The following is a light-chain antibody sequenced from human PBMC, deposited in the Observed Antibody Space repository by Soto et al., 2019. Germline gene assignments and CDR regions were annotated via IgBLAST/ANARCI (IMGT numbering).Light chain of an antibody. CDR2: EVS. CDR3: SSYTSSSTGV. CDR1: SSDVGGYNY. V-gene: IGLV2-14*01. J-gene: IGLJ3*02. Sequence: QPASVSGSPGQSITISCTGTSSDVGGYNYVSWYQQHPGKAPKLMIYEVSNRPSGVSNRFSGSKSGNTASLTISGLQAEDEADYYCSSYTSSSTGVFGGGTKVTVL.